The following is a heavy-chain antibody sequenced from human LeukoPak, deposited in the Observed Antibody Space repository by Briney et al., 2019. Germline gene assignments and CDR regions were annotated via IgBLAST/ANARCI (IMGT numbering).Heavy chain of an antibody. Sequence: SETLSLTCAVYGGSFSGYYWSWIRQPPGKGLEWIGEINHSGSTNYNPSLKSRVTISVDTSKNQFSLKLSSVTAADTAVYYCARGATTILGNRKGRGYYYYGMDVWGKGTTVTVSS. V-gene: IGHV4-34*01. D-gene: IGHD3-9*01. CDR3: ARGATTILGNRKGRGYYYYGMDV. CDR2: INHSGST. J-gene: IGHJ6*04. CDR1: GGSFSGYY.